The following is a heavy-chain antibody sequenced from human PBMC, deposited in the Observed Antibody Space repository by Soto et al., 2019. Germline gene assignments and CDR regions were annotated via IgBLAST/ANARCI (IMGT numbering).Heavy chain of an antibody. CDR3: AMTDDYGEYFQH. CDR1: GYTLTELS. D-gene: IGHD4-17*01. V-gene: IGHV1-24*01. J-gene: IGHJ1*01. CDR2: FDPEDGET. Sequence: ASVKVSCKVSGYTLTELSMHWVRQSPGKGLEWMGGFDPEDGETIYAQKFQGRVTMTEDTSTDTAYMELSSLRSEDTAVYYCAMTDDYGEYFQHWGQGTLVTVSS.